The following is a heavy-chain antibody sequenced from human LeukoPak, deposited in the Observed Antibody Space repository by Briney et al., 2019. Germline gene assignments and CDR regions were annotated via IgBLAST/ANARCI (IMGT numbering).Heavy chain of an antibody. CDR1: GFTFNNYA. CDR2: ISGSGGDT. Sequence: GGSLRLSCAAAGFTFNNYAMSWVRQAPGKGPEWVSAISGSGGDTYYADSVKGRFTISRDNSKNTLYLQMNSLRAEDTAVYYCAKKGATTGGFDYWGQGTLVTVSS. D-gene: IGHD1-26*01. CDR3: AKKGATTGGFDY. J-gene: IGHJ4*02. V-gene: IGHV3-23*01.